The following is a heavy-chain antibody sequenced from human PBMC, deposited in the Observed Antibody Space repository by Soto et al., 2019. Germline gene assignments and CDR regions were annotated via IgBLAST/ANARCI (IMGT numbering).Heavy chain of an antibody. CDR3: ARSDYYDSSGYYYSRSVFDI. Sequence: QVQLVQSGAEVKKPGSSVKVSCKASVGTFSSYAISWVRHAPGQGLEWMGGIIPIFGTANYAQKFQGRVTITADESTSTAYMELSRLRSEDTAVYYCARSDYYDSSGYYYSRSVFDIWGQGTMVTVSS. J-gene: IGHJ3*02. V-gene: IGHV1-69*01. D-gene: IGHD3-22*01. CDR2: IIPIFGTA. CDR1: VGTFSSYA.